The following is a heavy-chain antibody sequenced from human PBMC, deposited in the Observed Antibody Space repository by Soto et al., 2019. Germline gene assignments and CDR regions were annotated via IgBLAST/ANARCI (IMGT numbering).Heavy chain of an antibody. CDR3: ARDDPRDGYNYASYGMDV. D-gene: IGHD5-12*01. CDR1: GGTFSSYA. J-gene: IGHJ6*02. V-gene: IGHV1-69*13. CDR2: IIPIFGTA. Sequence: GASVKVSCKASGGTFSSYAISWVRQAPGQGLEWMGGIIPIFGTANYAQKFQGRVTITADESTSTAYMELSSLRSEDTAVYYCARDDPRDGYNYASYGMDVWGQGTTVTVSS.